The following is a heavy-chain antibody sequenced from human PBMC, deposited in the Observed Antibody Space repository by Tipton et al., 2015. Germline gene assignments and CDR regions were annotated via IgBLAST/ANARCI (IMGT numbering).Heavy chain of an antibody. Sequence: TLSLTCAVYGGSFSGYYWSWIRQPPGKGLEWIGEINHSGNTNYNPSLKSRVTISVDTSKNQFSLRLSSVTAADTAVYYCARARGYSSWYATRTWFDPWGQGTLVTVSS. V-gene: IGHV4-34*01. CDR3: ARARGYSSWYATRTWFDP. CDR2: INHSGNT. CDR1: GGSFSGYY. J-gene: IGHJ5*02. D-gene: IGHD6-13*01.